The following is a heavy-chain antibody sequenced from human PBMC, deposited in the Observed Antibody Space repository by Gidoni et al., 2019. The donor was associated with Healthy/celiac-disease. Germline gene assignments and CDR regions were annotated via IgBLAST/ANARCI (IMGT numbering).Heavy chain of an antibody. J-gene: IGHJ4*02. CDR3: ARDMAYSSTAMGYY. CDR1: GFTFSSYA. V-gene: IGHV3-30-3*01. CDR2: ISYDGSNK. Sequence: QVQLVESGGGVVQPGRSLRLSCSASGFTFSSYAMHWVRQAPGKGLEWVAFISYDGSNKYYADSVKGRFTISRDNSKNTLYLQMNSLRAEDTAVYYCARDMAYSSTAMGYYWGQGTLVTVSS. D-gene: IGHD5-18*01.